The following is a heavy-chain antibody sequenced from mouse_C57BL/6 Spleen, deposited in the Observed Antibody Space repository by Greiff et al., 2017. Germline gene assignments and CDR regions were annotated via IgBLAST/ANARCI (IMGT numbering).Heavy chain of an antibody. CDR2: IDPSDSYT. Sequence: QVHVKQPGAELVKPGASVKLSCKASGYTFTSYWMQWVKQRPGQGLEWIGEIDPSDSYTNYNQKFKGKATLTVDTSSSTAYMQLSSLTSEDSAVYYCAGGSSYSAYWGQGTLVTVSA. CDR3: AGGSSYSAY. CDR1: GYTFTSYW. J-gene: IGHJ3*01. D-gene: IGHD1-1*01. V-gene: IGHV1-50*01.